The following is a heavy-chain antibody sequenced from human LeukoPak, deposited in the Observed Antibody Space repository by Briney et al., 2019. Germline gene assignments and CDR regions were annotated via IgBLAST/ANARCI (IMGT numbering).Heavy chain of an antibody. D-gene: IGHD6-19*01. CDR1: GXRFTNYC. J-gene: IGHJ4*02. V-gene: IGHV5-51*01. Sequence: GESLKISFKGSGXRFTNYCIGWVRQLPGKGLEWMGIISPDDSDTRYSPSFQGQVTIPADKSISTAYLQWSSLKASDAALYYCARQGRYTSGWSPFDYWGQGTLVTVSS. CDR3: ARQGRYTSGWSPFDY. CDR2: ISPDDSDT.